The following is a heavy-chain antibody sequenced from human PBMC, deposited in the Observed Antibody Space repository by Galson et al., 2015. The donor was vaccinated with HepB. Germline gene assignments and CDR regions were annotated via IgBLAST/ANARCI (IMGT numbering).Heavy chain of an antibody. J-gene: IGHJ4*02. CDR2: IYWDDDK. Sequence: PALVKPTQTLTLTCTFSGVSLSTSGVGVGWIRQPPGKALEWLALIYWDDDKRYSPSLKSRLTITKDTSKNQVVLTMTNMDPVDTATYYCAHRPLAVAGFDYWGQGTLVTVSS. CDR1: GVSLSTSGVG. D-gene: IGHD6-19*01. V-gene: IGHV2-5*02. CDR3: AHRPLAVAGFDY.